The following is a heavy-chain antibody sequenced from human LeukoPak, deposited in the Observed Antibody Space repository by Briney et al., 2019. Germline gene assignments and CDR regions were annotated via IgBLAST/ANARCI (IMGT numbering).Heavy chain of an antibody. J-gene: IGHJ3*02. CDR3: AQGGVVGATDGENAFDI. D-gene: IGHD1-26*01. V-gene: IGHV5-51*01. Sequence: GESLRISCKGSACNFTSFWIGWVRQMPGKGLEWMGIIYPGDSDTRYSPSFQGQVSISADKSISSAYLQWSSLKASDSAMYYCAQGGVVGATDGENAFDIWGQGTMVTVSS. CDR1: ACNFTSFW. CDR2: IYPGDSDT.